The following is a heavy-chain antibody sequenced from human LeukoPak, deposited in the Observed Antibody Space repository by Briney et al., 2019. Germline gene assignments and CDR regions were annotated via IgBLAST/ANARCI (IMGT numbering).Heavy chain of an antibody. V-gene: IGHV4-59*08. D-gene: IGHD5-18*01. CDR2: IYYSGGT. CDR1: GGSISTYY. Sequence: SETLSLTCTVSGGSISTYYWTWIRQPPGKGLEWIGYIYYSGGTNYNPSLKSRVTISVDTSKNQFSLKLSSVTAADTAVYYCARLTSYGFGVDYWGQGTLVTVSS. CDR3: ARLTSYGFGVDY. J-gene: IGHJ4*02.